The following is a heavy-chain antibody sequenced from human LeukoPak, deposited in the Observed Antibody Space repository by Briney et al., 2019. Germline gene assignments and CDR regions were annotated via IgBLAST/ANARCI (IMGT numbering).Heavy chain of an antibody. CDR2: ISGSGGST. J-gene: IGHJ3*02. V-gene: IGHV3-23*01. CDR1: GFTFSSYA. CDR3: ARGPSSGWYTRADAFDI. D-gene: IGHD6-19*01. Sequence: PGGSLRLSCAASGFTFSSYAMSWVRQAPGKGLEWVSAISGSGGSTYYADSVKGRFTISRDNAKNSLYLQMNSLRAEDTAVYYCARGPSSGWYTRADAFDIWGQGTMVTVSS.